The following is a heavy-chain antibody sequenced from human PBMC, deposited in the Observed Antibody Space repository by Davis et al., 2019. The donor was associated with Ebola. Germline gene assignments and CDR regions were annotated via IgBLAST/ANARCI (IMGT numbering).Heavy chain of an antibody. CDR1: GYTLTELS. J-gene: IGHJ4*02. Sequence: ASVKVSCKVSGYTLTELSMHWVRQAPGKGLEWMGGFDPEDGETIYAQKFQGRVTMTEDTSTDTAYMELSSLRSEDTAVYYCATGVQLELPFDYWGQGTLVTVSS. V-gene: IGHV1-24*01. D-gene: IGHD1-1*01. CDR2: FDPEDGET. CDR3: ATGVQLELPFDY.